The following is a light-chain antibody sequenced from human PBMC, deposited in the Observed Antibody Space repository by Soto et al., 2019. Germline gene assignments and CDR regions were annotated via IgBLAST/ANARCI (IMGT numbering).Light chain of an antibody. Sequence: DLQMTQSPSSLSASVGDRVTITCRASQSIRSYLNWYQQKPGKAPKLLIYAASSLQSGVPSRFSGSGSGTDFTLTISSLQPEDFATYYCQQSYSTPITFGQGTRLE. CDR1: QSIRSY. V-gene: IGKV1-39*01. J-gene: IGKJ5*01. CDR2: AAS. CDR3: QQSYSTPIT.